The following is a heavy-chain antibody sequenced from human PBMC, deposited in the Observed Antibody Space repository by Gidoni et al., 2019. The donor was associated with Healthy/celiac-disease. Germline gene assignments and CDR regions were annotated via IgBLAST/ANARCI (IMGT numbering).Heavy chain of an antibody. CDR2: IYYSGST. D-gene: IGHD3-10*01. Sequence: QLQLQESGPGLVKPSETLSLTCTVSGGSISSSSYYWGWIRQPPGKGLEWIGIIYYSGSTYYNPSLKSRVTISVDTSKNQFSLKLSSVTAADTAVYYCARHPGEFYGYFDYWGQGTLVTVSS. J-gene: IGHJ4*02. CDR1: GGSISSSSYY. CDR3: ARHPGEFYGYFDY. V-gene: IGHV4-39*01.